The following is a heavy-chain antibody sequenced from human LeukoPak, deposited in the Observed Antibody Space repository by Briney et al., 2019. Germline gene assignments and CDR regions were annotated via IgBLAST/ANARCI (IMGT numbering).Heavy chain of an antibody. D-gene: IGHD3-22*01. J-gene: IGHJ5*02. CDR3: ARAAYYYDSSGYTA. CDR2: INWNGGST. CDR1: GFTFDDYG. Sequence: GGSLRLSCAASGFTFDDYGMSWVRQAPGKGLEWVSGINWNGGSTGYADSVKGRFTISRDNAKNSPYLQMNSLRAEDTALYYCARAAYYYDSSGYTAWGQGTLVTVSS. V-gene: IGHV3-20*04.